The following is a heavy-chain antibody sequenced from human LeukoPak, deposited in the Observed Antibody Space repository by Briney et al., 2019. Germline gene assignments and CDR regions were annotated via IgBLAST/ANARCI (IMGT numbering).Heavy chain of an antibody. J-gene: IGHJ4*02. CDR3: ARDSGSSGYFYSFTYYFDY. CDR1: GYTFTSYS. CDR2: ISAYNGNT. V-gene: IGHV1-18*01. D-gene: IGHD3-22*01. Sequence: ASVKVSCKASGYTFTSYSISWVRQAPGQGLEWMGWISAYNGNTNYAQKLQGRVTMTTDTSTSTAYMELRSLRSDDTAVYYCARDSGSSGYFYSFTYYFDYWGQGTLVTVSS.